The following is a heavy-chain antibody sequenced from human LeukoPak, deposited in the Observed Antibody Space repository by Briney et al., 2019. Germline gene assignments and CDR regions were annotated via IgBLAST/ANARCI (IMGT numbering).Heavy chain of an antibody. Sequence: ASVKVSCKASGDTFSSYSFSWVRQAPGQGLKWMGRIIPILGITNFAQKFQGRVTITADKSASTAFMELSSLRSADTAVYYCARGTGYSSSWFLNWGQGTLVTVSS. CDR1: GDTFSSYS. J-gene: IGHJ1*01. V-gene: IGHV1-69*02. D-gene: IGHD6-13*01. CDR3: ARGTGYSSSWFLN. CDR2: IIPILGIT.